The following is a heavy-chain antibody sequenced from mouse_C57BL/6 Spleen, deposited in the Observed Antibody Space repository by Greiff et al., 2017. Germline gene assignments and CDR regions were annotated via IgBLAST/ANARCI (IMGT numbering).Heavy chain of an antibody. V-gene: IGHV14-2*01. CDR1: GYTFTSYW. Sequence: VQLQQPGTELVKPGASVKLSCKASGYTFTSYWMHWVKQRPGQGLEWIGRIDPEDGETKYAPKFQGKATITADTSSNTAYLQLSSLTSEDTAVYYCAREDTVVAMDYWGQGTSVTVSS. D-gene: IGHD1-1*01. CDR3: AREDTVVAMDY. CDR2: IDPEDGET. J-gene: IGHJ4*01.